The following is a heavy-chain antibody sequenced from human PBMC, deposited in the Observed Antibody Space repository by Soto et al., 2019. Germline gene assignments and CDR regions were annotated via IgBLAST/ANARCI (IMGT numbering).Heavy chain of an antibody. Sequence: LRLSCLASGFTFSDFAMTWVRHVPGRGLEWVATLDGAGGSTYYAESVRGRFSISRDNSQNTLFLQMKRLTVDDTAIYYCAAPRDEYGSGVSWFTYGMDIWGQGTTVTVSS. D-gene: IGHD3-10*01. CDR1: GFTFSDFA. J-gene: IGHJ6*02. CDR2: LDGAGGST. CDR3: AAPRDEYGSGVSWFTYGMDI. V-gene: IGHV3-23*01.